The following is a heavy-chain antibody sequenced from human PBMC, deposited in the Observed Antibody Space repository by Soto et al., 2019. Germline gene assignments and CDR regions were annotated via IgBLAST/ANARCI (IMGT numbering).Heavy chain of an antibody. CDR2: FNPDDGET. CDR1: GYTVTELS. D-gene: IGHD4-17*01. V-gene: IGHV1-24*01. CDR3: ATAATVTRFIEWFDP. J-gene: IGHJ5*02. Sequence: QVQLVQSGAEVRKPGASVKVSCKVSGYTVTELSMHWVRQAPGKGLEWMGGFNPDDGETMYAPSFQGRVTMTEDTSTDPAYMELSSLRSEDTAVYYCATAATVTRFIEWFDPWGQGTLVTVSS.